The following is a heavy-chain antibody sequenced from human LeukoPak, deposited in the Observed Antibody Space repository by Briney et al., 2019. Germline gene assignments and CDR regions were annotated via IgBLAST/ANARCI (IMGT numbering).Heavy chain of an antibody. J-gene: IGHJ6*03. V-gene: IGHV3-11*01. CDR3: ARGAYGSGSFGQYYYYYYMDV. Sequence: GGSLRLSCAASGFTFSDYYMSWIRQAPGKGLEWVSYISSSGSTIYYADSVKGRFTISRDNAKNSLYLQMNSLRAEDTAVYYCARGAYGSGSFGQYYYYYYMDVWGKGTTVTISS. CDR1: GFTFSDYY. D-gene: IGHD3-10*01. CDR2: ISSSGSTI.